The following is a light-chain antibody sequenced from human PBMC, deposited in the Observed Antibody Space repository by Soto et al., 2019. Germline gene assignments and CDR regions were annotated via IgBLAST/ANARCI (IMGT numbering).Light chain of an antibody. Sequence: EIVLTQSPGTLSLSPGERATLSCRSSQSVSSYLAWYQQKPGQAPRLLIYDASNRATGIPARFSGSGSGTDFTLTISSLEPEDFAVYYCQQRSSWPRITFGQGTRLEI. CDR3: QQRSSWPRIT. CDR2: DAS. J-gene: IGKJ5*01. CDR1: QSVSSY. V-gene: IGKV3-11*01.